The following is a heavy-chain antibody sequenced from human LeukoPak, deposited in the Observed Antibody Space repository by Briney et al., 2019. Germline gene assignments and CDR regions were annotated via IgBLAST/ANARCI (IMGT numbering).Heavy chain of an antibody. CDR2: IYTSGTT. CDR3: ARQKCTSASCLTKNAFDV. J-gene: IGHJ3*01. V-gene: IGHV4-4*09. CDR1: GSISSYY. Sequence: SETLSLTCTVSGSISSYYWSWIRQPPGKGLEWIWYIYTSGTTNYNPSLKSRVTISVDTSKNPFSLDLSSVTAADSAVYYCARQKCTSASCLTKNAFDVWGQGTMVTVSS. D-gene: IGHD2-2*01.